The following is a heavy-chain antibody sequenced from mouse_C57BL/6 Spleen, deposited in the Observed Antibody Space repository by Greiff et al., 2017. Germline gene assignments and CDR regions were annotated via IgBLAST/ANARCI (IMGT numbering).Heavy chain of an antibody. CDR1: GYSITSGYY. D-gene: IGHD1-1*01. CDR2: ISYDGSN. CDR3: ARASQLLRFAY. Sequence: VQLQQSGPGLVKPSQSLSLTCSVTGYSITSGYYWNWIRQFPGNKLEWMGYISYDGSNKYNPSLKNRISITRDTSKNQFFLKLNSVTTEDTATYYCARASQLLRFAYWGQGTLVTVSA. V-gene: IGHV3-6*01. J-gene: IGHJ3*01.